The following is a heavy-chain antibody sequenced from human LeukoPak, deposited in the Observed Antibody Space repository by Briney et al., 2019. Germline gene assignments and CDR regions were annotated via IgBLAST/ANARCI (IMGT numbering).Heavy chain of an antibody. CDR1: GFIFSSYG. CDR3: ARGAYYNILTGFRGRILDFDY. D-gene: IGHD3-9*01. J-gene: IGHJ4*02. Sequence: PGGSLRLSCAASGFIFSSYGMSWVRQAPGKGLEWVSAISDIGDNTYYADSVKGRFTISRDNSKNTLYLQMNSLRAEDTAVYYCARGAYYNILTGFRGRILDFDYWGQGTLVTISS. CDR2: ISDIGDNT. V-gene: IGHV3-23*01.